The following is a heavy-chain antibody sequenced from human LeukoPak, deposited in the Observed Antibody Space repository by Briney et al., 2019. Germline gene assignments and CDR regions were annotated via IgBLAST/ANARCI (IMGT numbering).Heavy chain of an antibody. J-gene: IGHJ5*02. CDR1: GGSISSSSYY. D-gene: IGHD6-13*01. CDR2: IYYSGST. Sequence: PSETLSFTCTVSGGSISSSSYYWGWIRQPPGKGLEWIGSIYYSGSTYHNPSLKSRVTISVDTSKNQFSLKLSSVTAADTAVYYCARTGILAAAGFWFDPWGQGTLVTVS. CDR3: ARTGILAAAGFWFDP. V-gene: IGHV4-39*01.